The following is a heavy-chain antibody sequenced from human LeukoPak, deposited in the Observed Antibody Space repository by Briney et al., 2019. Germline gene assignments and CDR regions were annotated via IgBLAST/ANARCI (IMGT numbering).Heavy chain of an antibody. Sequence: GGSLRLSCAASGFTVSSNYMSWVRQAPGKGLEWVSVIYSGGSTYYADSVKGRFTISRDISKNTLYLQMNSLRAEDTAVYYCARESGYSYGYYYYYGMDVWGQGTTVTVSS. CDR3: ARESGYSYGYYYYYGMDV. CDR2: IYSGGST. J-gene: IGHJ6*02. V-gene: IGHV3-66*01. CDR1: GFTVSSNY. D-gene: IGHD5-18*01.